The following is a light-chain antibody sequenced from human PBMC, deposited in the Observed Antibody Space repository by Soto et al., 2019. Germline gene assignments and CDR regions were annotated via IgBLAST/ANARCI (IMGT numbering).Light chain of an antibody. CDR3: QQYNSYST. Sequence: DIQMTQSPSILSASVGDRVTITCRASQSVGNWLAWYQQKPGKAPKLLIFDASTLEGGVPSRVSGSGSGTEFTLTISSLQPDGFATYYCQQYNSYSTFGQGTKVDIK. CDR2: DAS. J-gene: IGKJ1*01. CDR1: QSVGNW. V-gene: IGKV1-5*01.